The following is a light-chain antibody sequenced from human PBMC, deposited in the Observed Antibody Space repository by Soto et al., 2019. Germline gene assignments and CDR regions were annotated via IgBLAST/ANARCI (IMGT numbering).Light chain of an antibody. J-gene: IGKJ5*01. CDR1: QSVSNNY. Sequence: EIVLTQSPGTLSLSPGERATLSCRASQSVSNNYLAWYQQKPGQAPXLLIYGASNRDTGIPDRFSGSGSGTVFPLTISRLEPEDSAVYYCQQYGSSGTFGQGTRLEIK. CDR2: GAS. V-gene: IGKV3-20*01. CDR3: QQYGSSGT.